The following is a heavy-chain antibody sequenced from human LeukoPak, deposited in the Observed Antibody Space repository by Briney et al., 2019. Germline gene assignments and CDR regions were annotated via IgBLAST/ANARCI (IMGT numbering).Heavy chain of an antibody. CDR3: AKDDWLDP. CDR2: ISGSGGST. Sequence: GGSLRLSCAASGFTFTSYAMSWVRQPPGRGLEWASAISGSGGSTYYADSVKFRFTISRDNSKNTLYLQMNSLRAEDTAVDYCAKDDWLDPWGQGTLVTVSS. CDR1: GFTFTSYA. J-gene: IGHJ5*02. V-gene: IGHV3-23*01.